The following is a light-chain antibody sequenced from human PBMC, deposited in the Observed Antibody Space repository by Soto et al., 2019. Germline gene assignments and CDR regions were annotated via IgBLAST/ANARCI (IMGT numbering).Light chain of an antibody. CDR2: DAS. V-gene: IGKV1-5*01. J-gene: IGKJ2*02. CDR3: QQYYRSCT. Sequence: DIQLTQAPSTLSAAVGDRVTITCRASQRVTDWLAWYQQKPGKAPKLLIYDASSLQSGVPSRFSGSGSGTEFSHTISSLQPDDFATYYCQQYYRSCTFGQGTKVEIK. CDR1: QRVTDW.